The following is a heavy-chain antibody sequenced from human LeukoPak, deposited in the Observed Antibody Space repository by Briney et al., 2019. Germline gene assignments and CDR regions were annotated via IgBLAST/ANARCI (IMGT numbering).Heavy chain of an antibody. D-gene: IGHD1-26*01. CDR3: ARDGPIVGATTTYYYGMDV. V-gene: IGHV1-46*01. CDR1: GYTFTSYY. J-gene: IGHJ6*02. CDR2: INPSGGST. Sequence: ASVKVSCKASGYTFTSYYMHWVRQAPGQGLEWMGIINPSGGSTSYAQKFQGRVTMTRDTSTSTVYMELRSLRSDDTAVYYCARDGPIVGATTTYYYGMDVWGQGTTVTVSS.